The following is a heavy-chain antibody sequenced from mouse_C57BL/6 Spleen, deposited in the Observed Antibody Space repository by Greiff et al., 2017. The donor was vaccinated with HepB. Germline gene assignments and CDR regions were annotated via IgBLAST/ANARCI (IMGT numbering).Heavy chain of an antibody. D-gene: IGHD2-12*01. CDR2: IYPGDGDT. CDR1: GYAFSSYW. V-gene: IGHV1-80*01. CDR3: ARTYDRYAMDY. J-gene: IGHJ4*01. Sequence: QVQLQQSGAELVKPGASVKISCKASGYAFSSYWMNWVKQRPGKGLEWIGQIYPGDGDTNYNGKFKGKATLTADKSSSTAYMQLSSLTSEDSAVYFCARTYDRYAMDYWGQGTSVTVSS.